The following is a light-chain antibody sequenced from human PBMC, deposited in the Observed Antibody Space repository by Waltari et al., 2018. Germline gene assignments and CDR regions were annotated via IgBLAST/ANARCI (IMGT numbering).Light chain of an antibody. CDR2: KVN. V-gene: IGLV2-14*01. J-gene: IGLJ3*02. CDR1: RSDVGLYDF. CDR3: SSYTRRSYWV. Sequence: QSALTQPASVSGSPGQSITISCTGTRSDVGLYDFFSWFQQHPGKAPKVMIYKVNNRPSGVSNRFSGSKSANTASLTISGLQAEDEADYYCSSYTRRSYWVFGGGTQLTVL.